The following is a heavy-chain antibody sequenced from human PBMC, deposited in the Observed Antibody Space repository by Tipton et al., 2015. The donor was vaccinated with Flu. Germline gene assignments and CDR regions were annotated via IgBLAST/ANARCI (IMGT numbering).Heavy chain of an antibody. CDR3: ARGQAAYKQGH. V-gene: IGHV4-34*01. J-gene: IGHJ4*02. CDR1: GESFSGSH. D-gene: IGHD2-15*01. Sequence: TLSLTCTVYGESFSGSHWSWIRQPPGRGLEWIGEICPDGSSANNASLKCRVTISIDTSKNESSLRLSSVTAAGTGVYFCARGQAAYKQGHWGQGTLVTVSS. CDR2: ICPDGSS.